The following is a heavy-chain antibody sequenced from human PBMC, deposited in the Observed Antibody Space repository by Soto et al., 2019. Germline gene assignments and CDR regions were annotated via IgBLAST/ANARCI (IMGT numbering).Heavy chain of an antibody. CDR3: ARGGVTADY. CDR2: ISHSGST. J-gene: IGHJ4*02. Sequence: QLQLQESGSGLVKPSQTLSLTCAVSGGSISSGGYSWSWIRQPPGKGLECIGYISHSGSTYYNPSPNGRVTISVDRSKTQFSLKLSSVTAADTAVYYWARGGVTADYWGPGTLVTVSS. CDR1: GGSISSGGYS. V-gene: IGHV4-30-2*01. D-gene: IGHD5-18*01.